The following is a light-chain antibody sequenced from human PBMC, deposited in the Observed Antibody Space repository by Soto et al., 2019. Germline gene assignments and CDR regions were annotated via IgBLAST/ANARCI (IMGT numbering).Light chain of an antibody. CDR2: GAS. V-gene: IGKV3-20*01. J-gene: IGKJ1*01. CDR1: QSVSSSY. Sequence: EIVLTQSPGTLSLSPRERATLSCRASQSVSSSYLAWYQQKPGQAPRLLIYGASSRATGIPDRFSGSGSGTEFTLTISSLQSEDFAVYYCQQYNNWPTWTFGQGTKVDIK. CDR3: QQYNNWPTWT.